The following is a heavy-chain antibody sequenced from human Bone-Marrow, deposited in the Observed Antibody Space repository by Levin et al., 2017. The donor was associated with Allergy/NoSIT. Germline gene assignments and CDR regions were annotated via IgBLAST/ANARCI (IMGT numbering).Heavy chain of an antibody. CDR1: GYTLTEFS. CDR3: SRDLGFLGPLNWFDP. Sequence: ASVKVSCKVSGYTLTEFSMHWVRQAPGQGLEWMGGFDPEDGETIYAQKFQGRVTMTEDTATDTASMELSSLRSEDTAVYYCSRDLGFLGPLNWFDPWGQGTLVTVSS. CDR2: FDPEDGET. D-gene: IGHD3-3*01. V-gene: IGHV1-24*01. J-gene: IGHJ5*02.